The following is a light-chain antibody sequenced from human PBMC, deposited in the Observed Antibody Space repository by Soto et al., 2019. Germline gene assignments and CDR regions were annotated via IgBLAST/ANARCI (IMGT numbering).Light chain of an antibody. CDR2: DAS. CDR3: QQYKSSSET. CDR1: QSISSY. V-gene: IGKV1-5*01. J-gene: IGKJ1*01. Sequence: SASAVSASVGDRLTITCRASQSISSYLNWYRQTPGKAPKLLIYDASSLESGVQSRFSGSGAGTDFTLTISSLQPDDVTTYYCQQYKSSSETFGQGTKVDIK.